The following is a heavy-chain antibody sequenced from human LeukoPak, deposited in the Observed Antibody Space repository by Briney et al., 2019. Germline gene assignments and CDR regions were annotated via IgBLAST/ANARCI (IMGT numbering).Heavy chain of an antibody. CDR3: ARATVTTSGAFDI. CDR2: ISAYNGNT. Sequence: GASVKVSCKASGGTFSSYAISWVRQAPGQGLEWMGWISAYNGNTNYAQKLQGRVTMTTDTSTSTAYMELRSLRSDDTAVYYCARATVTTSGAFDIWGQGTMVTVSS. CDR1: GGTFSSYA. J-gene: IGHJ3*02. D-gene: IGHD4-17*01. V-gene: IGHV1-18*01.